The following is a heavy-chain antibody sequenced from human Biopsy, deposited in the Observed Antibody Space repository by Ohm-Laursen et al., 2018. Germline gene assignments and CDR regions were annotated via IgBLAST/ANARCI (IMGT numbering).Heavy chain of an antibody. D-gene: IGHD5-24*01. CDR1: GGSISSDY. Sequence: SETLSLTCTVSGGSISSDYWSWIRQTPGKGLEWIGYIYYSGSTNYNPSLKSRVTISVDTSKNQFSLRLNSVTAADTAVYYCARERGGYKRKDYWGQGTLVTVSS. J-gene: IGHJ4*02. V-gene: IGHV4-59*01. CDR2: IYYSGST. CDR3: ARERGGYKRKDY.